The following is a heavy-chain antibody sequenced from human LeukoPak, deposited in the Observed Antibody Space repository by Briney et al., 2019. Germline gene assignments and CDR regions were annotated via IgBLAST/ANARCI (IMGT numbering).Heavy chain of an antibody. J-gene: IGHJ4*02. CDR2: IYYSGST. CDR3: ARVRVRGAPDTIDY. V-gene: IGHV4-59*01. CDR1: GGSISSYY. Sequence: SETLSLTCTVSGGSISSYYWSWIRQRPGKGLEWIGYIYYSGSTNYNPSLKSRVTISVDTSKNQFSLKLSSVTAADTAVYYCARVRVRGAPDTIDYWGQGTLVTVSS. D-gene: IGHD3-10*01.